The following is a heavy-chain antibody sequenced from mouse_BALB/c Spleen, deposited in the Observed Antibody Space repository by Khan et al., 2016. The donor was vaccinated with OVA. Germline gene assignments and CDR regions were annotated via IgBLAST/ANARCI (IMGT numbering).Heavy chain of an antibody. Sequence: QVQLKQSGAELVKPGASVRLSCKASGYTFTSYYLYWVKQRPGQGLEWIGDINPNNGGTNFNEKFRTKATLTVDKSSNTASMELSRLTSEDSAVYYWTRSGYGTFAYWGQGTLVTVSA. CDR1: GYTFTSYY. CDR3: TRSGYGTFAY. D-gene: IGHD1-1*02. J-gene: IGHJ3*01. V-gene: IGHV1S81*02. CDR2: INPNNGGT.